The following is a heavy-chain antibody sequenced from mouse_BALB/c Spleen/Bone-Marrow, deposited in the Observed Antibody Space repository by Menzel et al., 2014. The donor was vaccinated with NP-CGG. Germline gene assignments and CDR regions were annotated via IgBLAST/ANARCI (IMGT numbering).Heavy chain of an antibody. D-gene: IGHD5-2*01. Sequence: QVQLKESGPGLASPSQSLSLTCTASGLSLPSYGVHWVRQPPGKGLEWLGVIWAGGSTNYNSALMSLLNIRKESSNSQVFLKVNSLQADDTAMYYCARGNTLRVYYFDFRSQCTTLTGSS. CDR2: IWAGGST. V-gene: IGHV2-9*02. CDR3: ARGNTLRVYYFDF. CDR1: GLSLPSYG. J-gene: IGHJ2*01.